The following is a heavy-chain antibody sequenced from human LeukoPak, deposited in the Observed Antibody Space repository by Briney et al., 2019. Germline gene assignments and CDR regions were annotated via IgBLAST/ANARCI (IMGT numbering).Heavy chain of an antibody. J-gene: IGHJ3*02. D-gene: IGHD3-3*01. Sequence: GASVKVSCKASGYTFTSYGISWVRQAPGQGLEWMGWTSAYNGNTNYAQKLQGRVTMTTDTSTSTAYMELRSLRSDDTAVYYCAGLHDFWSGSDAFDIWGQGTMVTVSS. CDR3: AGLHDFWSGSDAFDI. CDR1: GYTFTSYG. V-gene: IGHV1-18*01. CDR2: TSAYNGNT.